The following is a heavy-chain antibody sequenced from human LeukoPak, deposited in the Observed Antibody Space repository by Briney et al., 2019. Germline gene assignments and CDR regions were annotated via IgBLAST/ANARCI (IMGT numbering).Heavy chain of an antibody. CDR1: GGSFSGYY. Sequence: SETLSLTCAVYGGSFSGYYWSWIRQPPGKGLEWIGYIYYSGSTNYNPSLKSRVTISVDTSKNQFSLKLSSVTAADTAVYYCARNKLRSYYYFDYWGQGTLVTVSS. J-gene: IGHJ4*02. V-gene: IGHV4-59*01. CDR3: ARNKLRSYYYFDY. D-gene: IGHD5-12*01. CDR2: IYYSGST.